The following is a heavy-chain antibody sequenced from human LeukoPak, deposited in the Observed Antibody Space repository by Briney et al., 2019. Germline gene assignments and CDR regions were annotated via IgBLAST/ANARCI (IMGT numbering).Heavy chain of an antibody. D-gene: IGHD6-19*01. CDR1: GGSISSYY. Sequence: TPSETLSLTCTVSGGSISSYYWSWIRQPPGKGLEWIGYIYTSGSTNYNPSLKSRVTISVDTSKNQFSLKLSSVTAADTAVYYCARRSSGWYHYYYYYYMDVWGKGTTVTVSS. CDR2: IYTSGST. CDR3: ARRSSGWYHYYYYYYMDV. J-gene: IGHJ6*03. V-gene: IGHV4-4*09.